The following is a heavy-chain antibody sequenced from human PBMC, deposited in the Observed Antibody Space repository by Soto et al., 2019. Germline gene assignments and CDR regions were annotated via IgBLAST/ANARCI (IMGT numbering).Heavy chain of an antibody. J-gene: IGHJ4*02. V-gene: IGHV1-18*01. CDR1: GYTFTSYG. CDR3: AVDSSGWSGQFDD. CDR2: ISAYNGNT. Sequence: QVQLVQSGAEVKKPGASVKVSCKASGYTFTSYGISWVRQSPGQGLEWMGWISAYNGNTNYAQKLQGRGTMTTDTSRRTADLELWSSRSDDRDVYYSAVDSSGWSGQFDDWGQGTLVTVSS. D-gene: IGHD6-19*01.